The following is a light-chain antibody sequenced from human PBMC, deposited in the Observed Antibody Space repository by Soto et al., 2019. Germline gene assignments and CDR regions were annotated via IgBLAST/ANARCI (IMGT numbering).Light chain of an antibody. J-gene: IGKJ3*01. CDR2: WAS. CDR3: QQYYIPFT. CDR1: QSVLYSSNNKNY. V-gene: IGKV4-1*01. Sequence: DIVMTQSPDSLAVSLGERATINCKSSQSVLYSSNNKNYLAWYQQKPGQPPKLLIYWASTRESGVPDRFSGSGSGTDFTLTISSLQAEDVAVYYCQQYYIPFTFGPGPKVDIK.